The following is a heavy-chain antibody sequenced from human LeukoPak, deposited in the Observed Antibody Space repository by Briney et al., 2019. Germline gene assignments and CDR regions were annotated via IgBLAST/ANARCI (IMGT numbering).Heavy chain of an antibody. Sequence: SVKVSCKASGGTFSSYAISWVRQAPGQGLEWMGGIIPIFGTANYAQKFQGRVTITTDESTSTAYMELSGLRSEDTAVYYCARVVPAANYYYYYMDVWGKGTTVTVSS. CDR2: IIPIFGTA. CDR1: GGTFSSYA. J-gene: IGHJ6*03. V-gene: IGHV1-69*05. D-gene: IGHD2-2*01. CDR3: ARVVPAANYYYYYMDV.